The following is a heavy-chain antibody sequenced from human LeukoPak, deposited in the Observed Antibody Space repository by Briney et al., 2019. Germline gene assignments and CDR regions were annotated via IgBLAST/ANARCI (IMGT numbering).Heavy chain of an antibody. CDR1: GGSFSGYY. V-gene: IGHV4-34*01. CDR3: ARNRLVPAAMFHYYGMDV. D-gene: IGHD2-2*01. J-gene: IGHJ6*04. CDR2: INHSGST. Sequence: PSETLSLTCAVYGGSFSGYYWSWIRQPPGKGLEWIGEINHSGSTNYNPSLKSRVTISVDTSKNQFSLKLSSATAADTAVYYCARNRLVPAAMFHYYGMDVWGKGTTVTVSS.